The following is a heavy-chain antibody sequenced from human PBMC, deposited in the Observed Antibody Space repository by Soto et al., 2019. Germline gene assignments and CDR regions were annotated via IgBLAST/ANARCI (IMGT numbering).Heavy chain of an antibody. J-gene: IGHJ5*02. CDR2: IYHSGST. V-gene: IGHV4-4*02. CDR3: ARVGYYDSSGYYSNWFDP. CDR1: GGSISSSNW. Sequence: SETLSLTCAVAGGSISSSNWWSWVRQPPGKGLEWIGEIYHSGSTNYNPSLKSRVTISVDKSKNQFSLKLSSVTAADTAVYYCARVGYYDSSGYYSNWFDPWGQGTLVTVSS. D-gene: IGHD3-22*01.